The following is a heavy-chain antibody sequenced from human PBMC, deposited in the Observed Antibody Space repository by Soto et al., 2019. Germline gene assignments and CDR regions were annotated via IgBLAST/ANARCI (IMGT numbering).Heavy chain of an antibody. CDR1: GFTFSSYA. Sequence: GGSLRLSCAASGFTFSSYAMHWVRQAPGKGLEWVAVISYDGSNKYYADSVKGRFTISRDNSKNTLYLQMNSLRAEDTAVYYCAREGRGYYYDSSGYLPPATNYGMDVWGQGTTVTVSS. V-gene: IGHV3-30-3*01. CDR2: ISYDGSNK. D-gene: IGHD3-22*01. CDR3: AREGRGYYYDSSGYLPPATNYGMDV. J-gene: IGHJ6*02.